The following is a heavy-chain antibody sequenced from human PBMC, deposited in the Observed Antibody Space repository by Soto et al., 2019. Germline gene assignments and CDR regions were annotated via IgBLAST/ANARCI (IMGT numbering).Heavy chain of an antibody. J-gene: IGHJ4*02. Sequence: GGSLRLSCAASGFTVSSNYMSWVRQAPGKGLEWVSVIYSGGSTYYADSVKGRFTISRDNSKNTLYLQMNSLRAEDTAVYYCAREAVMGGHAPSFDYWGQGTLVTVSS. CDR3: AREAVMGGHAPSFDY. CDR1: GFTVSSNY. D-gene: IGHD2-15*01. V-gene: IGHV3-53*01. CDR2: IYSGGST.